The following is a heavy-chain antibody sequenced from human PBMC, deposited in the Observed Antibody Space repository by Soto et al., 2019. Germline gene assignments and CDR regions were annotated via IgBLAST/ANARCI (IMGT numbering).Heavy chain of an antibody. Sequence: EVQLLESGGGLVQPGGSLRLSCAASGFTFSSYAMNWVRQAPGKGLEWVSLISGSGGSTFYAASVKGRFTISRDNSNNTQCLLMSCLRREDTAVYYCAKDEGVGGWGWRVAMAVWGQGTTVTVYS. CDR1: GFTFSSYA. V-gene: IGHV3-23*01. CDR3: AKDEGVGGWGWRVAMAV. CDR2: ISGSGGST. J-gene: IGHJ6*02. D-gene: IGHD5-12*01.